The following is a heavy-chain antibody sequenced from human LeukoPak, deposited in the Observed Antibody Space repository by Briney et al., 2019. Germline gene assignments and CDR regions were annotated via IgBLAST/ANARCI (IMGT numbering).Heavy chain of an antibody. J-gene: IGHJ4*02. CDR3: VPAPGGGPYYFDY. V-gene: IGHV1-2*02. D-gene: IGHD1-26*01. Sequence: GASVKVSCKAFGYTFTGYYMHWVRQAPGQEIEWMGWINPKNGGTDFAQKFQGRFSMTRDTSISTAYMELSGLRSDDTAVYFCVPAPGGGPYYFDYWGQGTLVTVSS. CDR1: GYTFTGYY. CDR2: INPKNGGT.